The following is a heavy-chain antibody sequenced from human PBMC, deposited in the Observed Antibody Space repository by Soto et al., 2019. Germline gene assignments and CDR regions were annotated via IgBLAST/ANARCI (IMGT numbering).Heavy chain of an antibody. CDR1: GGSITSDNW. CDR3: ARDQGSHPGD. CDR2: IHHSGST. Sequence: QVQLQESAPGVVRPSGTLSLTCAVSGGSITSDNWWSWVRQPPGKGLEWIGEIHHSGSTNYNPSLKSRVAMSIVPSKNLFSLTLTSVTAADTAFYHCARDQGSHPGDWGQGTLVSVSS. V-gene: IGHV4-4*02. D-gene: IGHD6-13*01. J-gene: IGHJ4*02.